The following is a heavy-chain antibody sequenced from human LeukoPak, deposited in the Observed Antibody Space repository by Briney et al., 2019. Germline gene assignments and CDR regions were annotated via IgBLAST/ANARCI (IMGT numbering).Heavy chain of an antibody. V-gene: IGHV4-59*12. D-gene: IGHD1-26*01. CDR2: IYYSGST. CDR1: GGSISSYH. J-gene: IGHJ4*02. CDR3: ASPHSGSYWGAFDC. Sequence: SETLSLTCTVSGGSISSYHWSWIRQRPGKGLEWSGYIYYSGSTNYNPSLKSRVTISVDTSKNQFSLKLSSLTAADTAVYYCASPHSGSYWGAFDCWGQGTLVTVSS.